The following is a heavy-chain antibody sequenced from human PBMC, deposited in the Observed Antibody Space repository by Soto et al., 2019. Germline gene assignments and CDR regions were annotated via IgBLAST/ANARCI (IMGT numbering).Heavy chain of an antibody. CDR3: AKIYDFWSRHHDSFDV. CDR2: INGNGGDT. Sequence: EVQLFESGGGLVQPGGSLRLSCAASGSPFGGMALTWAGRAQGKGLEGVSGINGNGGDTYYADSVKGRFTISRDNPKNTVYLQMNSLRVEDTAVYYCAKIYDFWSRHHDSFDVWGQGTLVIVSS. CDR1: GSPFGGMA. J-gene: IGHJ3*01. V-gene: IGHV3-23*01. D-gene: IGHD3-3*01.